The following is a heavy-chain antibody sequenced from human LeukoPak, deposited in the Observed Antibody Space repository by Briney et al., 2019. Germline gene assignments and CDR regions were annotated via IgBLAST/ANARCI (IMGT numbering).Heavy chain of an antibody. CDR2: FDPEDGET. Sequence: ASAKVSCKASGGTFSSYAISWVRQAPGQGLEWMGGFDPEDGETIYAQKFQGRVTMTEDTSTDTAYMELSSLRSEDTAVYYCATDSGSRPLHYYYYSMDVWGQGTTVTVSS. J-gene: IGHJ6*02. CDR1: GGTFSSYA. CDR3: ATDSGSRPLHYYYYSMDV. D-gene: IGHD1-26*01. V-gene: IGHV1-24*01.